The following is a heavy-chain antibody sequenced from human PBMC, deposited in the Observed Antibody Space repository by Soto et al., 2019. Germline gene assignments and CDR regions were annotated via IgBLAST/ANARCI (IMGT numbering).Heavy chain of an antibody. V-gene: IGHV3-30*03. Sequence: PGGSLRLSCAASGFTFSNYGMHWVRQAPGKGLEWVAFISNDGSNKYYADSVKGRFTISRDNSKNTLYLQMNSLRAEDTAVYYWARDQYRCGNCCGFDPWGQGTLVTVSP. J-gene: IGHJ5*02. D-gene: IGHD6-25*01. CDR1: GFTFSNYG. CDR2: ISNDGSNK. CDR3: ARDQYRCGNCCGFDP.